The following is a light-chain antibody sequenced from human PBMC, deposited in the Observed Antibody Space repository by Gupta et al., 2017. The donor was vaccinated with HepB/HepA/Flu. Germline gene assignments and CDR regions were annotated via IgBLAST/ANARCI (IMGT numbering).Light chain of an antibody. V-gene: IGKV2-28*01. CDR2: LGS. CDR3: IQVLRTWT. CDR1: QSLLHSNGYYY. J-gene: IGKJ1*01. Sequence: DIVMTQSALSLPVTPGEPASISCRSSQSLLHSNGYYYLDWYLQKPGQSPQLLIYLGSTRACGVPDRFSGSGSSTDFTLKSSRVEAVDVGVYYGIQVLRTWTCGQGTKVEIK.